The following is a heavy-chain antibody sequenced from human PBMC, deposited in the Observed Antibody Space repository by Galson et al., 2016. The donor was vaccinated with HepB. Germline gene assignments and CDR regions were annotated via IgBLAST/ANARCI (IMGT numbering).Heavy chain of an antibody. D-gene: IGHD1/OR15-1a*01. CDR3: AAVDRLVAGPTMHF. J-gene: IGHJ4*02. CDR1: GGAISTFY. V-gene: IGHV4-59*12. Sequence: SETLSLTCSVPGGAISTFYWTWVRQSPGKGLEWIGEIYHSGRSNYNPSLKSRVALSVDTSKNQFSLKMNSVTAADTAVYYWAAVDRLVAGPTMHFWGQGTLVTVSS. CDR2: IYHSGRS.